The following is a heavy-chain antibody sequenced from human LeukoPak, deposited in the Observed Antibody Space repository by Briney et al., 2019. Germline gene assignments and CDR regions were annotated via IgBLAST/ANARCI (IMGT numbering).Heavy chain of an antibody. CDR3: AKDGPILLQPPAIRDPPNWFDS. J-gene: IGHJ5*01. CDR2: VSGRADYT. V-gene: IGHV3-23*01. Sequence: GGSLRLSCAASGFTFTNYAVRWVRQAPGKGLEWVSSVSGRADYTSYADSVKGRFSISRDNSKNTVYLQMNSLRAEDTAVYYCAKDGPILLQPPAIRDPPNWFDSWGQGTLVTVSS. D-gene: IGHD1-26*01. CDR1: GFTFTNYA.